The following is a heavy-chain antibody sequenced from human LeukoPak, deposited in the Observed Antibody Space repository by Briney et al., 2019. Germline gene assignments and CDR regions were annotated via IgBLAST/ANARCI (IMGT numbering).Heavy chain of an antibody. Sequence: GGSVKVSCKASGYTFTGYYMHWVRQAPGQGLEWMGWINPNSGGTNYAQKFQGRVTMTRDTSISTAYMELSRLRSDDTAVYYCARVVVPAARGSDYWGQGTLVTVSS. J-gene: IGHJ4*02. CDR1: GYTFTGYY. D-gene: IGHD2-2*01. CDR3: ARVVVPAARGSDY. CDR2: INPNSGGT. V-gene: IGHV1-2*02.